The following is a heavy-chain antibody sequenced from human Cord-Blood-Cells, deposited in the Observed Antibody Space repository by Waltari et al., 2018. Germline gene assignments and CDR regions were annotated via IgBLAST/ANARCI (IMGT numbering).Heavy chain of an antibody. J-gene: IGHJ5*02. Sequence: QAPLVQSGAEVQNTVASVQVARNAAGCMSTRFYMHWVRQAPGQGLEWMGWINPNTGRTNYAKNFQGRVAMTRDTSISTAYMELSGLRSDDTAVYYCARGVTNWIDPWAQGTLVTVSS. D-gene: IGHD2-8*01. CDR2: INPNTGRT. V-gene: IGHV1-2*02. CDR3: ARGVTNWIDP. CDR1: GCMSTRFY.